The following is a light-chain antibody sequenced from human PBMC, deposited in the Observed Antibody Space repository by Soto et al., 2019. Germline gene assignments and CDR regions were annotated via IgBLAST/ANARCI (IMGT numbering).Light chain of an antibody. CDR2: VAS. Sequence: DIQMTQSPSAMSASVGDRVTITCRASQDISNYLAWFQQKPGKVPKRLIYVASSLQSGVPSRFSGSGSGTEFTLTISSLQPEDFATYYCLQHHTYPLTFGGGTKVDI. V-gene: IGKV1-17*03. CDR3: LQHHTYPLT. J-gene: IGKJ4*01. CDR1: QDISNY.